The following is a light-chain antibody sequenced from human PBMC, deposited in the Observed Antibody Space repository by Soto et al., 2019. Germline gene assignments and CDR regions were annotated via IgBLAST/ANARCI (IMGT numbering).Light chain of an antibody. CDR2: LGS. J-gene: IGKJ5*01. Sequence: DSVMTQSPLSLPVTPGERASISCRAAQSLLHSNGYNYLDWYLQKPGQSPQLLIYLGSNRASGVPDRFSGSGSGTDFTLKISRVEAEDVGVYYCMQALQISITFGQGTRLEIK. CDR3: MQALQISIT. V-gene: IGKV2-28*01. CDR1: QSLLHSNGYNY.